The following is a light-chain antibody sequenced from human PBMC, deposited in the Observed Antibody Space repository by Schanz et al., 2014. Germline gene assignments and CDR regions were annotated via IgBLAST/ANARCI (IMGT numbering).Light chain of an antibody. CDR3: QQYNNWPPRYT. V-gene: IGKV3-15*01. CDR2: GAS. CDR1: QSVSSSY. Sequence: EIVLTQSPGTLSLSPGERATLSCRASQSVSSSYLVWYQQKPGQAPRLLIYGASTRATGIPARFSGSGSGTEFTLTISSLQSEDFAVYYCQQYNNWPPRYTFGQGTKLEIK. J-gene: IGKJ2*01.